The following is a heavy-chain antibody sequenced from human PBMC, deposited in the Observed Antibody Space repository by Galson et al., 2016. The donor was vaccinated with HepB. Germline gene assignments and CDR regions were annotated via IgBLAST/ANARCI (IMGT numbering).Heavy chain of an antibody. CDR2: IWYDGSNK. CDR3: ARDLFSVAAAGPGAFDF. D-gene: IGHD6-13*01. CDR1: GFTFSTYV. Sequence: SLRLSCAASGFTFSTYVMHWVRQAPGKGLEWVALIWYDGSNKYYADSVKGRFTISRDNSKNTLHLQMNSLRADDTALYYCARDLFSVAAAGPGAFDFWGQGTMVTVSS. V-gene: IGHV3-33*01. J-gene: IGHJ3*01.